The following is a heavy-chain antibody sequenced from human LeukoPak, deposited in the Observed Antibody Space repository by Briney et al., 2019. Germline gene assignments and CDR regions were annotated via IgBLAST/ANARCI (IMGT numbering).Heavy chain of an antibody. CDR1: GYTFTSYY. V-gene: IGHV1-18*04. CDR3: ARLKNYGDYGY. J-gene: IGHJ4*02. Sequence: GASVNVSCKASGYTFTSYYMHWVRQAPGQGLEWMGWIYSYNGNTNYAQKFQGRVTMTTDTSTSIAYMELRSLTSDDTAVYYCARLKNYGDYGYWGQGTLVPVSS. D-gene: IGHD4-17*01. CDR2: IYSYNGNT.